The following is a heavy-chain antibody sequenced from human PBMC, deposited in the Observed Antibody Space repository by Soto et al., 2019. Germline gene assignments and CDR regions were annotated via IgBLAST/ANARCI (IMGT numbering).Heavy chain of an antibody. Sequence: QLQLVQSGPEVKKPGTSVKVSCKVSGFTFTSSAMQWVRQARGQRLEWIGWIVVGSGNTNYAQKFRERVTITRDMSTRTAYMELSSLRYEDTPVYYCASQGRGTDYYGMDVWGQGTTVTVSS. CDR3: ASQGRGTDYYGMDV. D-gene: IGHD3-10*01. CDR1: GFTFTSSA. CDR2: IVVGSGNT. J-gene: IGHJ6*02. V-gene: IGHV1-58*02.